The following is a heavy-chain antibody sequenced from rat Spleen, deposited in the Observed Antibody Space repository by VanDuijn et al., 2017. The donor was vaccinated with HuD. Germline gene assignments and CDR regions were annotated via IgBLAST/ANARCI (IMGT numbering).Heavy chain of an antibody. Sequence: EVQLVESGGGLVQPGRSMKLSCAASGFTFSDYNMAWVRQAPKKGLEWVATIIYDGSRTYYRDSVKGRFTISRDNAKSSLYLQMDSLRSEDTATYYCASITSAAYFDYWGQGVMVTVSS. D-gene: IGHD1-2*01. CDR1: GFTFSDYN. V-gene: IGHV5S10*01. CDR3: ASITSAAYFDY. CDR2: IIYDGSRT. J-gene: IGHJ2*01.